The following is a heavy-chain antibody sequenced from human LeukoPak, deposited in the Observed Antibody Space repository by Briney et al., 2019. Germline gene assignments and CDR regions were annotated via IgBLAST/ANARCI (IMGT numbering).Heavy chain of an antibody. Sequence: ESGPTLVNPTQTLTLTCTFSGFSLSTSGMCVSWIRQPPGKALEWLARIDWDDDKYYSTSLKTRLTISKDTSKNQVVLTMTNMDSVDTATYYCARLYYYDSSGYYYESGPFDYWGQGTLVTVSS. J-gene: IGHJ4*02. CDR1: GFSLSTSGMC. CDR2: IDWDDDK. CDR3: ARLYYYDSSGYYYESGPFDY. V-gene: IGHV2-70*11. D-gene: IGHD3-22*01.